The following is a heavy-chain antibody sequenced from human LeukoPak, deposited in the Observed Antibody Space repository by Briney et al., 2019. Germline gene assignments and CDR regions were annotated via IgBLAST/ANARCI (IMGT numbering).Heavy chain of an antibody. CDR1: GGTFSSYA. CDR3: ARRGLTNEDTYCNSTGCYIASGDWFDP. V-gene: IGHV1-69*13. CDR2: IIPIFGTA. Sequence: SVKVSCKASGGTFSSYAISWVRQAPGQGLEWMGGIIPIFGTANYAQKFQGRVTITADESTSTAYMELSSLRSEDTAVYYCARRGLTNEDTYCNSTGCYIASGDWFDPWGQGTLVTVSS. D-gene: IGHD2-2*02. J-gene: IGHJ5*02.